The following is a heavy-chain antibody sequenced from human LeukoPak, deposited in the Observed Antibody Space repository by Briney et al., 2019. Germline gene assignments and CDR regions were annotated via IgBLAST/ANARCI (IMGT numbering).Heavy chain of an antibody. V-gene: IGHV1-69*13. D-gene: IGHD6-13*01. CDR2: IIPIFGTA. Sequence: SVKVSCKASGGTFSSYAISWVRPAPGQGLDGMGGIIPIFGTANYAQKFQGRVTITADESTSTAYMDLSRLRSDDTAVYYCAEAKKQQLYDYWGQGTLVTVSS. CDR3: AEAKKQQLYDY. J-gene: IGHJ4*02. CDR1: GGTFSSYA.